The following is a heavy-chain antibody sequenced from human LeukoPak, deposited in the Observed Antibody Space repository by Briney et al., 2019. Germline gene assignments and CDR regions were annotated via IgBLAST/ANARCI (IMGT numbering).Heavy chain of an antibody. CDR1: GYTFTSYG. Sequence: ASVKVSCKASGYTFTSYGISWVRQAPGQGLEWMGWISAYNGNTNYAQKLQGGVTMATDTSTSTAYMELRSLRSDDTAVYYCARERGYYDSSGYGMDVWGQGTTVTVSS. J-gene: IGHJ6*02. CDR2: ISAYNGNT. D-gene: IGHD3-22*01. V-gene: IGHV1-18*01. CDR3: ARERGYYDSSGYGMDV.